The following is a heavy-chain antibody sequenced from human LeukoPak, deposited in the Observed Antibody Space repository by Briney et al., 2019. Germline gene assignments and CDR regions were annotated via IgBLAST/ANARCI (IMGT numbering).Heavy chain of an antibody. Sequence: SETLSLTCTVSGGSISRYYWTWIRQPPGKGLEWIGYIFSNGSTNYNPPLKSRVAISLDTSKRQFSLRLTSVTAADTAVYYCARDGCSSTSCYSDYYYGMDVWGQGTTVTVSS. V-gene: IGHV4-59*01. J-gene: IGHJ6*02. CDR2: IFSNGST. D-gene: IGHD2-2*01. CDR3: ARDGCSSTSCYSDYYYGMDV. CDR1: GGSISRYY.